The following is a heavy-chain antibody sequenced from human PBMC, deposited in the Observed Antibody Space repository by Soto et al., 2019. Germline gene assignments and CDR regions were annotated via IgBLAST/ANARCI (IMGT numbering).Heavy chain of an antibody. D-gene: IGHD2-15*01. CDR3: AKDIGYAYCSGGSCYGPSFYDY. CDR1: GFTFDDYA. Sequence: GGSLRLSCAASGFTFDDYAMHWVRQAPGKGLEWVSGISWNSGSIGYADSVKGRFTISRDNAKNSLYLQMNSLRAEDTALYYCAKDIGYAYCSGGSCYGPSFYDYWGQGTLVTVSS. V-gene: IGHV3-9*01. CDR2: ISWNSGSI. J-gene: IGHJ4*02.